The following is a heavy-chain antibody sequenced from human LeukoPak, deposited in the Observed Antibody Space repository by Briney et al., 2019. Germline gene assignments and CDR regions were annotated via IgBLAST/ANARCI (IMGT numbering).Heavy chain of an antibody. CDR1: GYTFTSYY. CDR3: ASQNSGSYYFGGHLDY. D-gene: IGHD1-26*01. CDR2: INPSGGST. V-gene: IGHV1-46*01. Sequence: ASVKVSCKASGYTFTSYYMHWVRQAPGQGLEWMGIINPSGGSTSYAQKFQGRVTMTRDTSTSTVYMELSSLRSGDTAVYYCASQNSGSYYFGGHLDYWGQGTLVTVSS. J-gene: IGHJ4*02.